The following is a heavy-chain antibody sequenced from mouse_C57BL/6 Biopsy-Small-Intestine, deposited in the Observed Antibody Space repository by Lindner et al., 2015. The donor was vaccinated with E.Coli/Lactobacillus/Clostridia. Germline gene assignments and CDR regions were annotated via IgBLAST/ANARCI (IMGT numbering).Heavy chain of an antibody. D-gene: IGHD1-1*02. CDR2: INGANGDT. CDR3: VRDDGGPYQLPHWYKWLDP. CDR1: GYTFTSYG. Sequence: SVKVSCKASGYTFTSYGLHWVRQAPGQGLEWMGWINGANGDTRYSHSFQDRILITRDTSANMAYLDLSSLISEDTAMYYCVRDDGGPYQLPHWYKWLDPWGQGTLVTVSS. J-gene: IGHJ4*01. V-gene: IGHV1S127*01.